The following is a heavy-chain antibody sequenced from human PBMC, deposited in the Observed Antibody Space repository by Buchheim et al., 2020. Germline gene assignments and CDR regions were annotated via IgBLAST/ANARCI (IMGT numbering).Heavy chain of an antibody. J-gene: IGHJ5*02. CDR3: ARVLREARAVYSSSSARFWFDP. CDR1: GYTFTSYA. CDR2: INAGNGNT. V-gene: IGHV1-3*01. D-gene: IGHD6-6*01. Sequence: QVQLVQSGAEVKKPGASVKVSCKASGYTFTSYAMHWVRQAPGQRLEWMGWINAGNGNTKYSQKFQGRVTITRDTSASTAYMELSSLRSEDTAVYYCARVLREARAVYSSSSARFWFDPWGQGTL.